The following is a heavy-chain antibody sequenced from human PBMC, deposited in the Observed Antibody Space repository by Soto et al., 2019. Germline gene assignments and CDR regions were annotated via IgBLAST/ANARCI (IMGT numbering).Heavy chain of an antibody. Sequence: PSETLSLTCAVSGGSISSYYWSWIRQPPGKGLEWIGYIYYSGSTNYNPSLKSRVTISVDTSKNQFSLKLSSVTAADTAVYYCAASTYYYDSSGYYPYYYGMDVWGQGTTVTVSS. D-gene: IGHD3-22*01. J-gene: IGHJ6*02. CDR1: GGSISSYY. CDR3: AASTYYYDSSGYYPYYYGMDV. CDR2: IYYSGST. V-gene: IGHV4-59*12.